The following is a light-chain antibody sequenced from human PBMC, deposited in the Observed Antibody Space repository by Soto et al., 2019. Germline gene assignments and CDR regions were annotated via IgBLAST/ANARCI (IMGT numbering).Light chain of an antibody. J-gene: IGKJ4*01. CDR1: QSLLYTPNGRDY. V-gene: IGKV4-1*01. CDR2: WAS. Sequence: DIVLTQSPDSLAVPLGQRATISCKSSQSLLYTPNGRDYLAWYQQKPGQPHKLLIYWASTRKSGVPDRFSGSGSGTDFTLTISSLQAEDVAVYYCQQYDASPLTFGGGTKVEIK. CDR3: QQYDASPLT.